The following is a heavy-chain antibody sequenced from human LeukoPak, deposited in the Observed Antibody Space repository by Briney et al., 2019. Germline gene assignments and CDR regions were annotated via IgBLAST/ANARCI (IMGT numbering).Heavy chain of an antibody. CDR1: GFTFSSYH. D-gene: IGHD5-12*01. Sequence: PGGSLRLSCEVSGFTFSSYHMNWVRQAPGKGLEWVAFIRYDGSNKYYADSVKGRFTISRDNSKNTLYLQMNSLRAEDTAVYYCAKNRDGLRHSWFDPWGQGTLVTVSS. J-gene: IGHJ5*02. CDR2: IRYDGSNK. V-gene: IGHV3-30*02. CDR3: AKNRDGLRHSWFDP.